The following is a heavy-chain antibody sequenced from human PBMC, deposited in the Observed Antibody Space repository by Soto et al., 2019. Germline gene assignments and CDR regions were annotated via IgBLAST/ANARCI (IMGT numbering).Heavy chain of an antibody. CDR3: ARGQNGHDAFDI. CDR1: GYTFTGYY. CDR2: INPNSGGT. Sequence: ASVKVSCKASGYTFTGYYMHWVRQAPGQGLEWMGWINPNSGGTNYAQKFQGWVTMTRATSISTAYMELSRLRSDDTAVYYCARGQNGHDAFDIWGQGTMVTVSS. J-gene: IGHJ3*02. V-gene: IGHV1-2*04.